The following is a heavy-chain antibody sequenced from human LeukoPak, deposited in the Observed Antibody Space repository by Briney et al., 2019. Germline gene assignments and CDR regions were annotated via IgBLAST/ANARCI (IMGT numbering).Heavy chain of an antibody. J-gene: IGHJ4*02. CDR1: VYTFSSYG. V-gene: IGHV1-18*01. CDR3: ARDRQLGSSGYYAAY. CDR2: ISAYNGNT. D-gene: IGHD3-22*01. Sequence: GASVKVSFKASVYTFSSYGISWVRQAPGQGLEWVGWISAYNGNTNYAQKVQGRVTLTTDTSTSTAYMELRSLRSDDTAVYYCARDRQLGSSGYYAAYWGQGTLVTVSS.